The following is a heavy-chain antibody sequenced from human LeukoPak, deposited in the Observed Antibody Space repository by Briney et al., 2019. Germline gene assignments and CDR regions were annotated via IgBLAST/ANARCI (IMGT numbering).Heavy chain of an antibody. Sequence: GGSLRLSCAASGFTFSNAWMSWVRQAPGKGLEWVGRIKSKTDGGTKDYAAPVKGRFTISRDDSKNTLYLQMNSLKTEDTAVYYCSTSRPTGYYISWGQGTLVTVSS. V-gene: IGHV3-15*01. CDR3: STSRPTGYYIS. CDR2: IKSKTDGGTK. D-gene: IGHD3-9*01. CDR1: GFTFSNAW. J-gene: IGHJ5*02.